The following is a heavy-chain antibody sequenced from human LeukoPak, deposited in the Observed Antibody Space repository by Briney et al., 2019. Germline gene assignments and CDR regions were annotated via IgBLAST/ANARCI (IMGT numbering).Heavy chain of an antibody. Sequence: PGGSLRLSCAASGFSFSSHWMSWVRQAPGKGLEWVSSISSSSSYMYYADSVKGRFTISGDNAKNSLYLQMNSLRAEDTAVYYCARSPSDPQLGIDYWGQGTLVTVSS. CDR2: ISSSSSYM. CDR1: GFSFSSHW. CDR3: ARSPSDPQLGIDY. J-gene: IGHJ4*02. D-gene: IGHD3-10*01. V-gene: IGHV3-21*01.